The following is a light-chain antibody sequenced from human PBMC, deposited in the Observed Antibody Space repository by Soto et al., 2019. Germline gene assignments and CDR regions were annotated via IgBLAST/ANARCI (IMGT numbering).Light chain of an antibody. CDR1: QSINDY. Sequence: DINMTESPSSRSASLADRVTISCRASQSINDYLNWYQQKPGKAPKFLIYDASSLESGVPSRFSGSGSGTEFTLTISSLQPEDFATYYCQKYNSYSWTFGQGTKV. CDR2: DAS. J-gene: IGKJ1*01. CDR3: QKYNSYSWT. V-gene: IGKV1-5*01.